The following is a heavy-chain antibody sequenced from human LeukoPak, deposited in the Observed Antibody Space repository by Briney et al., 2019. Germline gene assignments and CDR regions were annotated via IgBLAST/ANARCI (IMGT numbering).Heavy chain of an antibody. CDR3: ARDTYGSDY. Sequence: VASVKVSCKASGYTFSSHHMHWVPQAPGQGLEWMGKITPSSGDTTYAQKFQDRVTMTRDTSTSTVYMELSSLRSEDTAVYYCARDTYGSDYWGQGTLVTVSA. V-gene: IGHV1-46*01. J-gene: IGHJ4*02. D-gene: IGHD3-10*01. CDR1: GYTFSSHH. CDR2: ITPSSGDT.